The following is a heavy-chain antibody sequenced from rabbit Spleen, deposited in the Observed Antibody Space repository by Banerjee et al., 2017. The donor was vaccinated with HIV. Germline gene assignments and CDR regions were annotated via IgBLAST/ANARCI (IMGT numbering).Heavy chain of an antibody. Sequence: QSLEESGGGLVQPEGSLTLTCKASGFSFSSSYYMYWVRQAPGKGLEWIGCIFSSITITWYASWAKGRFTISKTSSTTVTLQMTSLTAADTAIYFCARDLDDVIGWNFGWWGPGTLVTVS. J-gene: IGHJ4*01. CDR1: GFSFSSSYY. D-gene: IGHD4-1*01. CDR3: ARDLDDVIGWNFGW. V-gene: IGHV1S40*01. CDR2: IFSSITIT.